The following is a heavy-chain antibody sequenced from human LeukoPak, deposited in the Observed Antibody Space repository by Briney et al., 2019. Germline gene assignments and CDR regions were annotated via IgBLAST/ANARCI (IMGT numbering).Heavy chain of an antibody. J-gene: IGHJ4*02. V-gene: IGHV4-31*03. CDR3: ARLDYSNGAY. CDR1: GGSISSGGYY. Sequence: SQTLSLTCTVSGGSISSGGYYWNWIRQHPGKGLEWIGCIYYSGSTHYNPSLKSRVTISVDTAKNQFSLKLSSVTAADTAVYYCARLDYSNGAYWGQGTLVTVSS. CDR2: IYYSGST. D-gene: IGHD4-11*01.